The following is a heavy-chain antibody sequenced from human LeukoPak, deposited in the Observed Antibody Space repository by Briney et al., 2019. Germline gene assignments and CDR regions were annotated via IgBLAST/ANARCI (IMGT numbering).Heavy chain of an antibody. J-gene: IGHJ6*02. D-gene: IGHD3-9*01. CDR3: ARDYDILTGLYYYGMDV. CDR1: GGSISSYY. Sequence: PSETLSLTCTVSGGSISSYYWSWIRQPAGKGLEWIGRIYTSGSTNYNPSLKSRVTMSVDTSKNQSSLKLSSVTAADTAVYYCARDYDILTGLYYYGMDVWGQGTTVTVSS. CDR2: IYTSGST. V-gene: IGHV4-4*07.